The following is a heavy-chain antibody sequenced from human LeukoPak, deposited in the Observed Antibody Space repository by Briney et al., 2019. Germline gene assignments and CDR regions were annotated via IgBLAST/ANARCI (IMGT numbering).Heavy chain of an antibody. D-gene: IGHD6-19*01. CDR3: AKDNRRHYTSGPNPDSLH. CDR1: GFIFNNYA. Sequence: GRSLRLSCAGSGFIFNNYAMHWVRQPPGKGLEWGSGIRWNSGTIDYADSVRGRFTISRDNAKNSLYLQMDSLRVEDTAFYYCAKDNRRHYTSGPNPDSLHWGQGALVTVSS. J-gene: IGHJ4*02. V-gene: IGHV3-9*01. CDR2: IRWNSGTI.